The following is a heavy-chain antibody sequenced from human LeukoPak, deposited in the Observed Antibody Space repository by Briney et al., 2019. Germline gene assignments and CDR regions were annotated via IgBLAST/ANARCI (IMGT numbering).Heavy chain of an antibody. Sequence: GGSLRLSCAASGFTLSSNYMSWVRQAPGKGLEWVSVIYSGGSTYYADSVKGRFTISRDNSKNTLYLQMNSLRAEDTAVYYCARREGAGYFQHWGQGTLVTVSS. V-gene: IGHV3-66*01. CDR3: ARREGAGYFQH. CDR1: GFTLSSNY. D-gene: IGHD1-26*01. J-gene: IGHJ1*01. CDR2: IYSGGST.